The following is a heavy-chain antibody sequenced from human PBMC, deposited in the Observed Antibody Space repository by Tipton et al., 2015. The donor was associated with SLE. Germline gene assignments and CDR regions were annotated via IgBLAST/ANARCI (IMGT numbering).Heavy chain of an antibody. CDR1: GFTVSSNY. J-gene: IGHJ6*02. D-gene: IGHD5-12*01. CDR3: ARDQGSGYDYGPEDV. CDR2: IYSGGST. V-gene: IGHV3-66*01. Sequence: GSLRLSCAASGFTVSSNYMSWVRQAPGKGLEWVSVIYSGGSTYYADSVKGRFTISRDNSKNTLYLQMNSLRAEDTAVYYCARDQGSGYDYGPEDVWGQGTTVTVSS.